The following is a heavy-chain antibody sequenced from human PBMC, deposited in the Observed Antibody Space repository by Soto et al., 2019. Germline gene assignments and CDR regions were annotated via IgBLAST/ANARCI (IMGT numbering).Heavy chain of an antibody. V-gene: IGHV1-69*13. CDR2: IIPIFGTA. CDR1: GYTFTSYG. J-gene: IGHJ4*02. CDR3: ARVSSASLSDGIDY. D-gene: IGHD6-6*01. Sequence: GASVKVSCKAAGYTFTSYGISWGRQAPGQGLEWMGGIIPIFGTANYAQKFQGRVTITADESTSTAYMELSSLRSEDTAVYYCARVSSASLSDGIDYWGQGTLVTAPQ.